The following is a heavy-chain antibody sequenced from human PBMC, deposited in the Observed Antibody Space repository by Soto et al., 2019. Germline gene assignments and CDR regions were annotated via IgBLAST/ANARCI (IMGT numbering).Heavy chain of an antibody. Sequence: QVQLVQSGAEVKKPGSSVKVSCKASGGTFSSYAISWVRQAPGQGLEWMGGIIPIFGTANYAQKFQGRVTITADETTSTAYMELRSLRSEDTAVYYCARDAVPGYGDYHLDYWGQGTLVTGS. V-gene: IGHV1-69*12. CDR3: ARDAVPGYGDYHLDY. CDR1: GGTFSSYA. J-gene: IGHJ4*02. D-gene: IGHD4-17*01. CDR2: IIPIFGTA.